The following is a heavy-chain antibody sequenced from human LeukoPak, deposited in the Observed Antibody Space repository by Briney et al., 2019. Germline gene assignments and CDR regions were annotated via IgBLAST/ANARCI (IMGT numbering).Heavy chain of an antibody. CDR1: GGSFSGYY. CDR2: INHSGST. Sequence: SETLSLTCAVYGGSFSGYYWSWIRQPPGKGLEWIGEINHSGSTTYNPSLKSRVTISVDTSKNQFSLKLSSVTAADTAVYYCARGGTGSSWSLRQSYYFDYWGQGTLVTVSS. J-gene: IGHJ4*02. D-gene: IGHD6-13*01. V-gene: IGHV4-34*01. CDR3: ARGGTGSSWSLRQSYYFDY.